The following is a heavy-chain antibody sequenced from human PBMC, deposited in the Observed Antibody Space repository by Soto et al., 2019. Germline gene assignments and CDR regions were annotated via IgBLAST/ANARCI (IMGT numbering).Heavy chain of an antibody. CDR2: IKEDASEE. V-gene: IGHV3-7*01. CDR1: GFTFSTYW. D-gene: IGHD2-2*01. J-gene: IGHJ4*02. CDR3: ATAISSPFSNFDS. Sequence: EVQLVQSGGDLVQPGGSLRLSCVASGFTFSTYWMTWVRQAPGMGLEWVAGIKEDASEEFYVDSVKGRFSISRDNAKNSLYLQLNSLRAEDAAVYYCATAISSPFSNFDSWGQGSLVTVSS.